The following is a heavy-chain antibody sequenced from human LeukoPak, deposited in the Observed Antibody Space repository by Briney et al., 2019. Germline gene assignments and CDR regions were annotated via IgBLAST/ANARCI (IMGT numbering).Heavy chain of an antibody. V-gene: IGHV3-74*01. CDR1: GFTFSNYW. Sequence: GGSLRLSCAASGFTFSNYWMHWVRQVPGEGLVWVSRINTDGSSLNYADSAKGRFNISRGNAKNTLYLHMSSLRAEDSAVYYCARDMGGIVGFYYFYMDVWGKGTTVTVSS. CDR2: INTDGSSL. J-gene: IGHJ6*03. D-gene: IGHD3-16*02. CDR3: ARDMGGIVGFYYFYMDV.